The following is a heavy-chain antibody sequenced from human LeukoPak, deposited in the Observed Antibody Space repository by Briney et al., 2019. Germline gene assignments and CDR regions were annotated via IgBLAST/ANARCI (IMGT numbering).Heavy chain of an antibody. CDR2: IYPGDSDT. D-gene: IGHD3-10*01. Sequence: GESLKISCKGSGYSFTSYWIGWVRQMPGKGLEWMGTIYPGDSDTRYSPSFQGQVTISADKSISTAYLQWSSLKASDTAMYYCARRMSYYGSGSRWTYFDYWGQGTLVTVSS. CDR3: ARRMSYYGSGSRWTYFDY. J-gene: IGHJ4*02. CDR1: GYSFTSYW. V-gene: IGHV5-51*01.